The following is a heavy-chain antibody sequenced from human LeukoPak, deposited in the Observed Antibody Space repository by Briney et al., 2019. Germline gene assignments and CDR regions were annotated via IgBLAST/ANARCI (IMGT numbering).Heavy chain of an antibody. CDR2: ICSGGST. V-gene: IGHV3-66*01. D-gene: IGHD4-17*01. Sequence: GGSLRLSCAASGFTVSSNYMSWVRQAPGKGLEWVSVICSGGSTYYADSVKGRFTISRDNSKNTLYLQMNSLRAEDTAVYYCARSATTVTTYYYYGMDVWGQGTTVTVSS. CDR1: GFTVSSNY. CDR3: ARSATTVTTYYYYGMDV. J-gene: IGHJ6*02.